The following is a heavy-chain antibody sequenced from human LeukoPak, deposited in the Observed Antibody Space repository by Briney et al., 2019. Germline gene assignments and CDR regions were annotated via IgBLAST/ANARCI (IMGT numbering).Heavy chain of an antibody. Sequence: GASVKVSCKASGYTFASYDINWVRQATGQGLEWTGWMNPNSGNTGYAQKFQGRVTMTRNTSISTAYMELSSLRSEDTAVYYCARGLYGDFRFDYWGQGTLVTVSS. V-gene: IGHV1-8*01. J-gene: IGHJ4*02. D-gene: IGHD4-17*01. CDR1: GYTFASYD. CDR3: ARGLYGDFRFDY. CDR2: MNPNSGNT.